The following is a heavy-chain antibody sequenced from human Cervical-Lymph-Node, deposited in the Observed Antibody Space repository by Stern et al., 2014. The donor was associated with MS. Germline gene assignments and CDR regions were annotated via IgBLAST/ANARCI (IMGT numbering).Heavy chain of an antibody. J-gene: IGHJ5*02. CDR3: ASGVSVGSYH. D-gene: IGHD2-15*01. Sequence: EVQLVESGGGLAQPGGSLRLSCSASGFTFSNYWMHWVRQTPGKGLEWVAHINQAGSEKYYVDSVKGRFTISRDNAKNSLFLQISSLRAEDTAVYYCASGVSVGSYHWGQGTLVTVSS. CDR1: GFTFSNYW. V-gene: IGHV3-7*01. CDR2: INQAGSEK.